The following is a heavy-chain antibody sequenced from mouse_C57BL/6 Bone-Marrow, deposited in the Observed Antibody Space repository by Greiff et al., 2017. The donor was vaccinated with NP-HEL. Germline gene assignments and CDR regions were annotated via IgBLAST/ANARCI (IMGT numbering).Heavy chain of an antibody. CDR2: ISSGGDYI. CDR3: TRGLYWYCDV. CDR1: GFTFSSYA. J-gene: IGHJ1*03. Sequence: EVKLVESGEGLVKPGGSLKLSCAASGFTFSSYAMSWVRQTPEKRLEWVAYISSGGDYIYYADTVKGRFTISSDNARNTLYLQMSSLKSEDTAMYYCTRGLYWYCDVWGTGTTVTVSS. V-gene: IGHV5-9-1*02.